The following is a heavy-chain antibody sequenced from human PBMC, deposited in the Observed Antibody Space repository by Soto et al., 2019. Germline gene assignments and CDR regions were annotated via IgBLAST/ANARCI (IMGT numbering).Heavy chain of an antibody. J-gene: IGHJ4*02. Sequence: EVQLVESGGGLVQPGGSLRLSCAGSGFTFSSYWMSWVLQAPGKGLEWVANIKQDGSEKYYVDSVKGRFTISRDNAKNSLYLQMNTLRDEDTALYYCARGITGDYGAQADYWGQGTLVTVSS. V-gene: IGHV3-7*01. CDR3: ARGITGDYGAQADY. D-gene: IGHD4-17*01. CDR1: GFTFSSYW. CDR2: IKQDGSEK.